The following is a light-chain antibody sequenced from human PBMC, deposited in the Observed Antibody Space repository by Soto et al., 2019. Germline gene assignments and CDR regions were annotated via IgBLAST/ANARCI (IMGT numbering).Light chain of an antibody. CDR2: EVS. V-gene: IGLV2-14*01. CDR3: SSYTSSSTLV. CDR1: SSDVGGYNY. J-gene: IGLJ2*01. Sequence: QSALTQPASVSGSPGQSITISCTGTSSDVGGYNYVSWYQQHPGKAPKLMIYEVSARPSGVSNRFSGSKSANTASLTISGLQAEDEADYYCSSYTSSSTLVFGGGTQLTVL.